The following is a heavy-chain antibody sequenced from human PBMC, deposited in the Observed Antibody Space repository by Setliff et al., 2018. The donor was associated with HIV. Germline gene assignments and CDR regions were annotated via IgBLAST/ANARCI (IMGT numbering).Heavy chain of an antibody. Sequence: SETLSLTCAVYGGSFSGYYWSWIRQPPGKGLEWIGEINHSGSTNYNPSLKGRVSISLDTSKNQFSLKLSSVTAADTAVYYCARVSPIQRGGWESGDGYFDYYSYYIDVWAEGTTVTVSS. CDR2: INHSGST. CDR3: ARVSPIQRGGWESGDGYFDYYSYYIDV. V-gene: IGHV4-34*01. D-gene: IGHD2-21*01. CDR1: GGSFSGYY. J-gene: IGHJ6*03.